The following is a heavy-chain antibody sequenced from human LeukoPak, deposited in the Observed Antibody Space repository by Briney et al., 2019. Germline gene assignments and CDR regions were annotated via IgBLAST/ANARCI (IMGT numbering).Heavy chain of an antibody. CDR1: GYTFTNYG. D-gene: IGHD1-1*01. J-gene: IGHJ4*02. CDR3: ARGVGQTTGTTGGYYFDF. CDR2: ISAYNGNT. Sequence: ASVTVSCKASGYTFTNYGITWVRQAPGQGLEWMGWISAYNGNTNYAQKLQGRVTMTTDTSTTTAYMELRSLRSDDTAVYYCARGVGQTTGTTGGYYFDFWGQGTLVTVSS. V-gene: IGHV1-18*01.